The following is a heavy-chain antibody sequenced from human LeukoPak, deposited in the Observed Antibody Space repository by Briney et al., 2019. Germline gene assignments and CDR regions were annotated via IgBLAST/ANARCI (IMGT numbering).Heavy chain of an antibody. J-gene: IGHJ3*02. CDR3: AKDQYYYGSGTFSDAFDI. Sequence: PGGSLRLSCAASGFTFSSYSMNWVRQAPGKGLEWVSYISSSGSTIYYADSVKGRFTISRDNAKNSLYLQMNSLRAEDTALYYCAKDQYYYGSGTFSDAFDIWGQGTMVTVSS. D-gene: IGHD3-10*01. V-gene: IGHV3-48*04. CDR1: GFTFSSYS. CDR2: ISSSGSTI.